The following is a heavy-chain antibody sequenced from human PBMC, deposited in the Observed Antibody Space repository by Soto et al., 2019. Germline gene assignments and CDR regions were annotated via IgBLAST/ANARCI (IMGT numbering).Heavy chain of an antibody. V-gene: IGHV3-66*01. CDR2: IYSGGST. CDR3: ARDLGGLGCSGGSCSDYYYYYMDV. Sequence: GGSLRLSCAASGFTVSSNYMSWVRQAPGKGLEWVSVIYSGGSTYYADSVKGRFTISRDNSKNTLYLQMNSLRAEDTAVYYCARDLGGLGCSGGSCSDYYYYYMDVWGKGTTVTVSS. CDR1: GFTVSSNY. D-gene: IGHD2-15*01. J-gene: IGHJ6*03.